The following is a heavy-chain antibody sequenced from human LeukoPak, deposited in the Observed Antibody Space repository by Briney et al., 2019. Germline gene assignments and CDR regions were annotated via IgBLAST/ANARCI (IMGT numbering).Heavy chain of an antibody. V-gene: IGHV4-59*01. CDR3: ARDRRYSSGWYGIDY. J-gene: IGHJ4*02. D-gene: IGHD6-19*01. Sequence: SETLSLTCTVSGGSISSYYWSWIRQPPGKGLEWIGYIYYSGSTNYNPSLKSRVTISVDTSKNQFPLKLSSVTAADTAVYYCARDRRYSSGWYGIDYWGQGTLVTVSS. CDR2: IYYSGST. CDR1: GGSISSYY.